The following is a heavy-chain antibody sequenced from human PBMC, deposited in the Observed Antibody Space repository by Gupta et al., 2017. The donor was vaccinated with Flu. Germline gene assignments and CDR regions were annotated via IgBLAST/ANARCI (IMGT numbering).Heavy chain of an antibody. CDR1: GFTFTSAW. J-gene: IGHJ4*02. D-gene: IGHD3-3*01. Sequence: EVQLVESGGGLVKPGGSLRVSCAASGFTFTSAWMSWVRQAPGKGLEWIGRIKSKADGGTKDYAAPVEDKFIISRDDSNNTLYLQLNSLKTEDTAVYYCSTYDGSFRYWGQGTLVTVSS. V-gene: IGHV3-15*01. CDR3: STYDGSFRY. CDR2: IKSKADGGTK.